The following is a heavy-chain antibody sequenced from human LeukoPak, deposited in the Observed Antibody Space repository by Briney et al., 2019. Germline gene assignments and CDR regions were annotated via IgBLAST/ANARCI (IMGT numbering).Heavy chain of an antibody. V-gene: IGHV3-30*18. Sequence: ERSLRLSCAASGFTFSSYGMHWVRQAPGKGLEWVAVISYDGSNKYYADSVKGRFTISRDNSKNTLYLQMNSLRAEDTAVYYCAKDGSYDSYYFDYWGQGTLVTVSS. CDR1: GFTFSSYG. CDR3: AKDGSYDSYYFDY. D-gene: IGHD3-3*01. CDR2: ISYDGSNK. J-gene: IGHJ4*02.